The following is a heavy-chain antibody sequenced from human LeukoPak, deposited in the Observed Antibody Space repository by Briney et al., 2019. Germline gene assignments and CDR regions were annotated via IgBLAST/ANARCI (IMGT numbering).Heavy chain of an antibody. J-gene: IGHJ4*02. CDR2: ISYDGSNK. Sequence: GRSLRLSCAASGFTFSSYGMHWVRQAPGKGLEWVAVISYDGSNKYYADSVKGRFTISRDNSKNTLYLQMNSLRAEDTAVYYCARDHHGGTFIHWGQGTLVTVSS. V-gene: IGHV3-30*03. CDR1: GFTFSSYG. D-gene: IGHD4-23*01. CDR3: ARDHHGGTFIH.